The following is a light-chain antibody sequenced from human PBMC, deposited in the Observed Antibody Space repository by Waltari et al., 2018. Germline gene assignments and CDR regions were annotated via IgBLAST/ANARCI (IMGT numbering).Light chain of an antibody. CDR2: GAS. Sequence: EIVSTQSPGTLSLSPGERATLSCRASESIRSSYLAWYQQRPGQAPRLLIYGASSRATGVPDRFSGTGSGTDFTLTISRLEPEDFAVYFCQQYGASPLFTFGPGTKVDIK. CDR1: ESIRSSY. J-gene: IGKJ3*01. CDR3: QQYGASPLFT. V-gene: IGKV3-20*01.